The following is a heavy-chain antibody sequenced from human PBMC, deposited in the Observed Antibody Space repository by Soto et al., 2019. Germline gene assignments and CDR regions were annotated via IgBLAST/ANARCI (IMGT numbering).Heavy chain of an antibody. CDR1: GGSISSGDYY. CDR3: ARETYYYDSSGQPRGYYFDY. CDR2: IYYSGST. D-gene: IGHD3-22*01. V-gene: IGHV4-30-4*01. J-gene: IGHJ4*02. Sequence: PSETLSLTCTVSGGSISSGDYYWSWIRQPPGKGLEWIGYIYYSGSTYYNPSLKGRVTISVDTSKNQFSLKLSSVTAADTAVYYCARETYYYDSSGQPRGYYFDYWGQGTLVTVSS.